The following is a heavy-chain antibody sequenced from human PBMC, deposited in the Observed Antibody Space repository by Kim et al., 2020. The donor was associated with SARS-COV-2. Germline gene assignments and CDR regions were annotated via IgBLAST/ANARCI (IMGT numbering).Heavy chain of an antibody. D-gene: IGHD3-10*01. CDR3: ARDLMVRGVSPDY. CDR2: ISSSSSYI. CDR1: GFTFSSYS. V-gene: IGHV3-21*01. J-gene: IGHJ4*02. Sequence: GGSLRLSCAASGFTFSSYSMNWVRQAPGKGLEWVSSISSSSSYIYYADSVKGRFTISRDNAKNSLYLQMNSLRAEDTAVYYCARDLMVRGVSPDYWGQGTLVTVSS.